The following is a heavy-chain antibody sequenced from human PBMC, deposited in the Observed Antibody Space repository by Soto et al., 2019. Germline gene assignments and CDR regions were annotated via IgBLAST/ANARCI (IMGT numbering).Heavy chain of an antibody. V-gene: IGHV1-8*01. J-gene: IGHJ4*02. D-gene: IGHD3-3*01. Sequence: ASVKVSCKASGYTFTSYDINWVRQATGQGHEWMGWMNPNSGNTGYAQKFQGRVTMTRNTSTSTAYMELSSLRSEDTAVYYCARGFLNDFWSGYSYFDYWGQGTLVTVSS. CDR1: GYTFTSYD. CDR3: ARGFLNDFWSGYSYFDY. CDR2: MNPNSGNT.